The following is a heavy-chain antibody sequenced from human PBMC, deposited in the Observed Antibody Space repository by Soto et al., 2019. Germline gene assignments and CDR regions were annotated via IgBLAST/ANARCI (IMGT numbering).Heavy chain of an antibody. CDR3: ARNGDCSGGSCYFPPDY. V-gene: IGHV4-30-4*01. Sequence: SETLSLTYTVSGGSISSGDYYWSWIRQPPGKGLEWIGYIYYSGSTYYNPSLKSRVTISVDTSKNQFSLKLSSVTAADTAVYYCARNGDCSGGSCYFPPDYWGQGTLVTVSS. CDR2: IYYSGST. D-gene: IGHD2-15*01. J-gene: IGHJ4*02. CDR1: GGSISSGDYY.